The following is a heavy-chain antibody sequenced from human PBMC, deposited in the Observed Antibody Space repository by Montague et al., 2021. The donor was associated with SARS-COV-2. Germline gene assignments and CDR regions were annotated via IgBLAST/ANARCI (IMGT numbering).Heavy chain of an antibody. CDR1: GFTISNYD. Sequence: SLRLSCAASGFTISNYDLHWIRQAPGKGLEWVALLSYDDRNQYYADSVKGRFTITRDNSKTTLYLQMNSLTIDDTAVYYCAKGRTIIINSPFDYWGQGTSVTVSS. CDR3: AKGRTIIINSPFDY. D-gene: IGHD4-23*01. V-gene: IGHV3-30*04. CDR2: LSYDDRNQ. J-gene: IGHJ4*02.